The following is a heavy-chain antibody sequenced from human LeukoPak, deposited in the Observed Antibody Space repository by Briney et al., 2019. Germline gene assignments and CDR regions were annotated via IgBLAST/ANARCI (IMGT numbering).Heavy chain of an antibody. CDR2: IYYSGST. D-gene: IGHD4-17*01. V-gene: IGHV4-59*01. Sequence: TSETLSLTCTVSGGSISSYYWSWIRQPPGKGLEWIGYIYYSGSTNYNPSLKSRVTISVDTSKNQFSLKLSSVTAADTAVYYCAREAYGDLLSYFDYWGQGTLVTVSS. CDR3: AREAYGDLLSYFDY. CDR1: GGSISSYY. J-gene: IGHJ4*02.